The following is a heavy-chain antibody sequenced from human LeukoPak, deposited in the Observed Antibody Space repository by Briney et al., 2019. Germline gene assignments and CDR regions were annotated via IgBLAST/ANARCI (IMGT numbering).Heavy chain of an antibody. J-gene: IGHJ6*03. V-gene: IGHV4-59*01. CDR1: GGSISSYY. CDR2: IYYSGST. Sequence: PSETLSLTCSVSGGSISSYYWSWIRQPPGKGLEWIGYIYYSGSTNYNPSLKSRVTISVDTSKNQFSLRLSSVTAADTAVYYCARADCTSASCYNSRYYYYYMDVWGRGTTVTVSS. CDR3: ARADCTSASCYNSRYYYYYMDV. D-gene: IGHD2-2*02.